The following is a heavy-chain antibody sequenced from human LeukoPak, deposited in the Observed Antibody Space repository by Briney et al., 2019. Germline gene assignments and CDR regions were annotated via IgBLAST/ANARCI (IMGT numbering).Heavy chain of an antibody. CDR3: ARGGTATVTT. CDR1: GGSINSGGYY. D-gene: IGHD4-11*01. Sequence: SQTLSLTCTVSGGSINSGGYYWTWIRQHPGKGLEWIGNIYYSGSTNYNPSLKSRVTISVDTSKNQFSLKLSSVTAADTAVYYCARGGTATVTTWGQGTLVTVSS. J-gene: IGHJ4*02. CDR2: IYYSGST. V-gene: IGHV4-31*03.